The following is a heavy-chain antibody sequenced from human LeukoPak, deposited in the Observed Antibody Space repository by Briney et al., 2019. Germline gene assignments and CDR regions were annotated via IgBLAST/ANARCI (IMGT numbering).Heavy chain of an antibody. J-gene: IGHJ6*02. CDR3: ARGVENGMDV. D-gene: IGHD5-24*01. V-gene: IGHV4-34*01. CDR1: GGSFSGYY. Sequence: KPSETLSLTCAVYGGSFSGYYWSWIRQPPGKGLEWIGEINHSGSTNYNPSLKSRVTISVDTSKNQFSLKLSSVTAADTAVYYCARGVENGMDVWGQGTTVTVSS. CDR2: INHSGST.